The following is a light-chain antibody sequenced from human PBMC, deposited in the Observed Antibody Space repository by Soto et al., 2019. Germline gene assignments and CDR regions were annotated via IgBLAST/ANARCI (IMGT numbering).Light chain of an antibody. J-gene: IGKJ1*01. CDR1: QTINNW. V-gene: IGKV1-5*03. CDR2: KAS. CDR3: QQYHIYST. Sequence: DIQMTQSPSTLSASVGDRVTITCRASQTINNWLAWFQQKPGKAPKLLISKASTLESGVPSRFSGSGSGTEFNLTISSLQPDDFATYYCQQYHIYSTFGQGTKV.